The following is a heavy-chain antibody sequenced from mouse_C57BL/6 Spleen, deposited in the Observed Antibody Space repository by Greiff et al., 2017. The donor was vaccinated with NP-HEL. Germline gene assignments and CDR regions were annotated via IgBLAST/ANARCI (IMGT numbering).Heavy chain of an antibody. J-gene: IGHJ2*01. D-gene: IGHD1-1*01. V-gene: IGHV1-7*01. CDR2: INPSSGYT. CDR1: GYTFTSYW. Sequence: QVQLQQSGAELAKPGASVKLSCKASGYTFTSYWMHWVKQRPGQGLEWIGYINPSSGYTKYIQKFKDKATLTADKSSSTAYMQLSSLTYEDSSVYYCAIGFITTVVFDYWGQGTTLTVSS. CDR3: AIGFITTVVFDY.